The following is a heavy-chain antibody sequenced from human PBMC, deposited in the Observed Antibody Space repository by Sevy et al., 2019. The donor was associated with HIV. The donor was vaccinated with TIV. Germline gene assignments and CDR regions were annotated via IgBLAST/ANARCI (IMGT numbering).Heavy chain of an antibody. CDR2: IKQDGSVK. CDR1: GFTLNNYW. Sequence: GGSLRLSCAASGFTLNNYWMNRVRQAPGKGLEWVANIKQDGSVKYYVDSVKGRFTISRDNARNLVFLQMNSLRVEDTARYYCVRAIAADGSFWGQGTLVTVSS. V-gene: IGHV3-7*01. D-gene: IGHD6-13*01. J-gene: IGHJ4*02. CDR3: VRAIAADGSF.